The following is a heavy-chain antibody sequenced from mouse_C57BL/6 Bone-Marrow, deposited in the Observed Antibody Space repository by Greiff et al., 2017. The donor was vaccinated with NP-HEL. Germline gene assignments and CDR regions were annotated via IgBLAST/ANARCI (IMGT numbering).Heavy chain of an antibody. CDR1: GYSITSGYY. J-gene: IGHJ2*01. V-gene: IGHV3-6*01. D-gene: IGHD1-1*02. Sequence: DVHLVESGPGLVKPSQSLSLTCSVTGYSITSGYYWNWIRQFPGNKLEWMGYISYDGSNNYNPSLKNRISITRDTSKNQFFLKLNSVTTEDTATYYCARASWPLLCYFDYWGQGTTLTVSS. CDR3: ARASWPLLCYFDY. CDR2: ISYDGSN.